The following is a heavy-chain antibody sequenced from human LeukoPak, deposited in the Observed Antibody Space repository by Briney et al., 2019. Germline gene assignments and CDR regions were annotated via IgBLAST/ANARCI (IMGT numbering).Heavy chain of an antibody. Sequence: PGGSLRLSCVVSGFRFSSYSMNWVRQAPGKGLEWVSYISSSSVTIDYADSVKGRFTISRDNAKNSLYLQMNSLRAEDTAVYYCARALGPTLFDYWGQGTLVTVSS. J-gene: IGHJ4*02. CDR1: GFRFSSYS. V-gene: IGHV3-48*04. CDR2: ISSSSVTI. CDR3: ARALGPTLFDY. D-gene: IGHD3-16*01.